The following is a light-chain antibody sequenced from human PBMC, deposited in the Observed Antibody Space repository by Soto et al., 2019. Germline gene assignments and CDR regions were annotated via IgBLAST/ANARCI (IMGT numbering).Light chain of an antibody. CDR2: GAS. CDR1: QSVSSH. J-gene: IGKJ1*01. Sequence: EIVMTQSPGTLSVSPGARVTLSCRASQSVSSHLAWYQQKPGQAPRLLIYGASTRATGIPARFSGSGSGTEFTLTISSLQSEDFALYYCLQYKTWRTFGQGTKVEIK. CDR3: LQYKTWRT. V-gene: IGKV3-15*01.